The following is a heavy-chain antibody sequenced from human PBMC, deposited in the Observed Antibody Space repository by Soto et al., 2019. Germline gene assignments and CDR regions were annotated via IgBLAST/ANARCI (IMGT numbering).Heavy chain of an antibody. J-gene: IGHJ4*02. CDR2: ITDGDGKA. CDR1: GLTFRRYA. V-gene: IGHV3-23*01. D-gene: IGHD2-15*01. Sequence: PGGSLRLSCATSGLTFRRYAKGWVRQAPGKGPEWVSSITDGDGKAHYADSVKGRFTMSRDNSKNMLFLQMNSLRAEDAAIYYCTKDHCSLTNCVAGFDSWGQGTLVTVPS. CDR3: TKDHCSLTNCVAGFDS.